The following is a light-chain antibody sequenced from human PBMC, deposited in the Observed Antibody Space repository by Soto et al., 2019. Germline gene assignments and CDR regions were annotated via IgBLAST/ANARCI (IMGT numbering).Light chain of an antibody. CDR2: DAS. J-gene: IGKJ4*01. V-gene: IGKV3-11*01. CDR3: QQRSNLLT. CDR1: QSVSTY. Sequence: EIVLTQSPATLSLSPGERATLSCRASQSVSTYLAWYQQKPGQAPRLLIYDASNRATGIPARFSGSGSGTDFTLTSSSLEPEDLAVYYCQQRSNLLTFCGATKVEIK.